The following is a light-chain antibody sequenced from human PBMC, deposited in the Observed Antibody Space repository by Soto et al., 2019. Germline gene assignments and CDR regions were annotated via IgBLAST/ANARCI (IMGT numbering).Light chain of an antibody. CDR1: QSISSW. CDR3: QQLNSYPIT. CDR2: DAS. Sequence: DIQMTQSPSTLSASVGDRVTITCRASQSISSWLAWYQQKPGKAPKLLIYDASSLESGVPSRFSGSGSGTDFTLTIASLQPDDFATYYCQQLNSYPITFGQGTRLEI. V-gene: IGKV1-5*01. J-gene: IGKJ5*01.